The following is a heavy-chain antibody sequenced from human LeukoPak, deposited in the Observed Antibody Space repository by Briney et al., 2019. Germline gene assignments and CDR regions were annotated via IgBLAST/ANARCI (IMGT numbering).Heavy chain of an antibody. Sequence: GGSLRLSCAASGFTFSSYAMSWVRQAPGKGLEWVSAISAGGGSTYYADSVKGRFTISRDSSRNTLYLQMNSLRAEDTAVYYFAKYTPANYYGSGSLFDYWGQGALVTVSS. D-gene: IGHD3-10*01. V-gene: IGHV3-23*01. CDR3: AKYTPANYYGSGSLFDY. J-gene: IGHJ4*02. CDR2: ISAGGGST. CDR1: GFTFSSYA.